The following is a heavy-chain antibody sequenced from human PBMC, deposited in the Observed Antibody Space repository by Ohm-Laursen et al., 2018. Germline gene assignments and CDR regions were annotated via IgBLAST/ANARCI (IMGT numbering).Heavy chain of an antibody. CDR1: GFTFSSYW. Sequence: SLRLSCAASGFTFSSYWMSWVRQAPGKGLEWVGRIKSKTDGETTDYRAPVKGRFTISRDDSKNTLYLQMNSLKTEDTAVYYCSTDRKGYCSGGSCLNYWGQGTLVTVSS. CDR2: IKSKTDGETT. V-gene: IGHV3-15*01. J-gene: IGHJ4*02. D-gene: IGHD2-15*01. CDR3: STDRKGYCSGGSCLNY.